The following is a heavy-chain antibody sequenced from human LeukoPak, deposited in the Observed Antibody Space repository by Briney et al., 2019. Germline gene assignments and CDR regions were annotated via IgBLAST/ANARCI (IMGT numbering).Heavy chain of an antibody. CDR1: GYTFTGYY. Sequence: GASVKVSCKASGYTFTGYYMHWVRQAPGQGLEWMGWINPNSGGTNYAQKFQGRVTMTRDTSISTAYMELSRLRSDDTAVYYCVRRGPAEAGDSSGYYYVHFDYWGQGTLVTVSS. J-gene: IGHJ4*02. CDR3: VRRGPAEAGDSSGYYYVHFDY. CDR2: INPNSGGT. V-gene: IGHV1-2*02. D-gene: IGHD3-22*01.